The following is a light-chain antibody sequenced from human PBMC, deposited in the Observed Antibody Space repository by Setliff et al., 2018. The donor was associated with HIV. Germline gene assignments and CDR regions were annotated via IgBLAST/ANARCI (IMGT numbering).Light chain of an antibody. CDR2: DAS. V-gene: IGKV1-33*01. CDR1: QHINNY. CDR3: QQYDNVPPYT. J-gene: IGKJ2*01. Sequence: DIQMTQSPSSLSASVGDRVTITCQASQHINNYLGWYQQKPGKAPKLLIYDASTLGTGVPSRFSGSGSGTDFTLSISSLQPEDIATYYCQQYDNVPPYTFGQGTKVDIK.